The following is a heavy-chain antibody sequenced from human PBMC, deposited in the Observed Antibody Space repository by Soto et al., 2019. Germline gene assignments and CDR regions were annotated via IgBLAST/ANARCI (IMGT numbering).Heavy chain of an antibody. D-gene: IGHD3-22*01. CDR3: ARGWDHYDCSGLRTWFDP. CDR1: GGTFSDYS. V-gene: IGHV1-69*01. Sequence: QVQLVQSGAEVKKPGSSVKVSCKASGGTFSDYSINWVRQAPGRGLEWMGGFLPIFGTANYAQKFQGRVTITADESTSTAYMELSSLRSEDTAIYYCARGWDHYDCSGLRTWFDPWGQGTLVTVSP. J-gene: IGHJ5*02. CDR2: FLPIFGTA.